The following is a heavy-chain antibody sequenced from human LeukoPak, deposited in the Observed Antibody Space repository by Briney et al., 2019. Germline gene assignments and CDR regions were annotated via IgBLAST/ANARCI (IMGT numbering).Heavy chain of an antibody. J-gene: IGHJ4*02. CDR2: IIPILGIA. CDR1: GGTFSSYT. CDR3: ARDRVSGNPYSFDY. Sequence: SVMVSCQASGGTFSSYTISWVRQAPGQGLEWMGRIIPILGIANYAQKFQGRVTITTDNSKSTAYLEMSSLRSEDTAVYYCARDRVSGNPYSFDYWGQGTLVTVSS. D-gene: IGHD1-26*01. V-gene: IGHV1-69*04.